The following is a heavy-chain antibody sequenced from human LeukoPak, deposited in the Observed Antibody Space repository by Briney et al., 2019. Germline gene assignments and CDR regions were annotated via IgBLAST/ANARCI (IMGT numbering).Heavy chain of an antibody. V-gene: IGHV1-8*03. CDR2: MNPNSGNT. CDR1: GYTFTSYD. Sequence: ASVKVSCKASGYTFTSYDINWVRQATGQGLEWMGWMNPNSGNTGYAQKFRGRVTITRNTSISTAYMELSSLRSEDTAVYYCARGQWAISYYYMGVWGKGTTVTVSS. CDR3: ARGQWAISYYYMGV. D-gene: IGHD1-26*01. J-gene: IGHJ6*03.